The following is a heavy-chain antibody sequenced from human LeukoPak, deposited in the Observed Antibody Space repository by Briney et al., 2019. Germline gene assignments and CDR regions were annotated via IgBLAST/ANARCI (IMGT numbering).Heavy chain of an antibody. J-gene: IGHJ6*02. Sequence: PGGSLRLSCAASGFTFSSYWMHWLRQEPRKGLVWVSRISTDGSSRSYADSVKGRFTISRDNGKNTLYLQMNSLRAEDTAVYYCASYLTSIPSGMDVWGQEATVTVSS. V-gene: IGHV3-74*01. CDR1: GFTFSSYW. D-gene: IGHD2/OR15-2a*01. CDR3: ASYLTSIPSGMDV. CDR2: ISTDGSSR.